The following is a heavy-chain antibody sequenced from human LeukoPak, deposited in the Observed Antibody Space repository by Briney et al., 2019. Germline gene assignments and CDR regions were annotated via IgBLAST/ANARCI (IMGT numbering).Heavy chain of an antibody. Sequence: PSETLSLTCTVSGGSISSSNYYWGWIRQPPGKGLEWIGTIYYSGSTYYNPSLKSRVTISVDTSKNQFSVRLSSVTASDTAIYYCARQQSPFQHGGSYCYFDNWGRGTLVTVSS. CDR3: ARQQSPFQHGGSYCYFDN. D-gene: IGHD1-26*01. J-gene: IGHJ4*02. CDR2: IYYSGST. CDR1: GGSISSSNYY. V-gene: IGHV4-39*01.